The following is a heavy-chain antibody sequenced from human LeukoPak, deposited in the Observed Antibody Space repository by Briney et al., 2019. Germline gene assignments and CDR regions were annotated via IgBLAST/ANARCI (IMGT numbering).Heavy chain of an antibody. V-gene: IGHV3-9*01. CDR3: ARANYDYVWGSYRIYYFDY. D-gene: IGHD3-16*02. Sequence: PGGSLRLSCAASGFTFDDYAMHWVRQAPGKGLEWVSGISWNSGSIGYVDSVKGRFTISRDNAKNSLYLQMNSLRAEDTAVYYCARANYDYVWGSYRIYYFDYWGQGTLVTVSS. J-gene: IGHJ4*02. CDR2: ISWNSGSI. CDR1: GFTFDDYA.